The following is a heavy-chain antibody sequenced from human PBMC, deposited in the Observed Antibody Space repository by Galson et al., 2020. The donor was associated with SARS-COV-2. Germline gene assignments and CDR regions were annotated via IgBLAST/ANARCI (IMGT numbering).Heavy chain of an antibody. CDR3: ARGRAYDSSGPGAFDI. CDR1: GFTFSSYD. D-gene: IGHD3-22*01. Sequence: TGGSLRLSCAASGFTFSSYDMHWVRQATGKGLEWVSAIGTAGDPYYPGSVKGRFTISRENAKNSLYLQMNSLRAGDTAVYYCARGRAYDSSGPGAFDIWGQGTMVTVSS. J-gene: IGHJ3*02. V-gene: IGHV3-13*05. CDR2: IGTAGDP.